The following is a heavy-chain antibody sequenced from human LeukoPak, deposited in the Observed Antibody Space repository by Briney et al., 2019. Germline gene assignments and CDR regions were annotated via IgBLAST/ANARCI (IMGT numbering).Heavy chain of an antibody. CDR3: AGASYSSSWWRVAVAGTPLLYFDY. D-gene: IGHD6-13*01. V-gene: IGHV4-59*01. J-gene: IGHJ4*02. Sequence: ASETLSLTCTVSGGSISSYYWSWIRQPPGKGLEWIGYIYYSGSTNYNPSLKSRVTISVDTSKNQFSLKLSSVTAADTAVYYCAGASYSSSWWRVAVAGTPLLYFDYWGQGTLVTVS. CDR1: GGSISSYY. CDR2: IYYSGST.